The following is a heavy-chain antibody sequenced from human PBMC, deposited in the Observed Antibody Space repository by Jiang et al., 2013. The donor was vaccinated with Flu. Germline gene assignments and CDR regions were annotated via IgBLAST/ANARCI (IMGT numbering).Heavy chain of an antibody. CDR1: GASISSGGYF. J-gene: IGHJ6*02. CDR2: IYYIGRT. V-gene: IGHV4-31*03. D-gene: IGHD3-3*01. Sequence: SLTRTISGASISSGGYFWSWIRQHPGQGLEWIAYIYYIGRTYYNPSLETRVTTYLDTSKNQVSLKLTSVTAADTAVYFCATATSRVFGVPTPSDFYGMDVWGQGTTVTVSS. CDR3: ATATSRVFGVPTPSDFYGMDV.